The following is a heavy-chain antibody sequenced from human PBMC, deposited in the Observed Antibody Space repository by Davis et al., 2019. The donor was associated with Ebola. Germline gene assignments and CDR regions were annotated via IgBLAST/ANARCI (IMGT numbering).Heavy chain of an antibody. D-gene: IGHD6-13*01. V-gene: IGHV4-30-4*01. Sequence: MPSETLSLTCTVSGGSISSGNYYWSWIRQPPGKGLEWIGYIFYRGSTYYNRSLNSPVTISVDTSKNQFSLKLSSVTAADTAIYYCARFNGEQQLAPFDYWGRGTPVTVSS. CDR2: IFYRGST. CDR3: ARFNGEQQLAPFDY. CDR1: GGSISSGNYY. J-gene: IGHJ4*01.